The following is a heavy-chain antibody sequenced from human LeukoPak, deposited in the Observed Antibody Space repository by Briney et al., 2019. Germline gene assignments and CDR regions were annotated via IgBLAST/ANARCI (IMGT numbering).Heavy chain of an antibody. CDR2: ISNGGRT. D-gene: IGHD1-1*01. CDR3: VKLQPNTGQWAFDI. V-gene: IGHV4-59*01. J-gene: IGHJ3*02. Sequence: PSETLSLTCTVPGDSISIFYWSWVRQPPGESLEWIGYISNGGRTNYIPSLKSRVTISVDTSQSQLSLKVNSVTAADTAVYYCVKLQPNTGQWAFDIWGQGTMVSVSS. CDR1: GDSISIFY.